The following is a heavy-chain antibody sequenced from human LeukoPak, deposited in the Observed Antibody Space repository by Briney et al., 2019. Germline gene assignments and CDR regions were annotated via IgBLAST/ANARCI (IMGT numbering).Heavy chain of an antibody. CDR3: ANRALPYCGGDCYSGHFDY. V-gene: IGHV3-23*01. Sequence: GGSLRLSCAASGFTFSSYAMSWVRRAPGKGLEWVSAISGSGGSTYYADSVKGRSTISRDNSKNTLYLQMNSLRAEDTAVYYCANRALPYCGGDCYSGHFDYWGQGTLVTVSS. CDR1: GFTFSSYA. CDR2: ISGSGGST. J-gene: IGHJ4*02. D-gene: IGHD2-21*02.